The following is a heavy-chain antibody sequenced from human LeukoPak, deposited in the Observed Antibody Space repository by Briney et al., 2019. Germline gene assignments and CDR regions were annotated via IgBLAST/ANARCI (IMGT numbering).Heavy chain of an antibody. CDR2: ISAYNGNT. J-gene: IGHJ6*02. V-gene: IGHV1-18*01. D-gene: IGHD6-13*01. Sequence: ASVKVSCKASGYTFTSYGISWVRQAPGQGLEWMGWISAYNGNTNYAQKLQGRVTMTTDTSTSTAYMELRSLRSDGTAVYYCARDSSPEDYYYYYGMDVWGQGTAVTVSS. CDR1: GYTFTSYG. CDR3: ARDSSPEDYYYYYGMDV.